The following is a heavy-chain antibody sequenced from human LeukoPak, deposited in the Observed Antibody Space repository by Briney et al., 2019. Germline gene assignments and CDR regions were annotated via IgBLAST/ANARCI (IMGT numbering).Heavy chain of an antibody. CDR3: TTDTLWGTSYFLYYYGMDV. CDR1: GFTFSNAW. D-gene: IGHD3-16*01. J-gene: IGHJ6*02. V-gene: IGHV3-15*01. Sequence: GGSLRLSCAASGFTFSNAWMSWVRQAPGKGLEWVGRIKSKTDGGTTDYAAPVKGRFTISRDDSKNTLYLQMNSLKTEDTAVYYCTTDTLWGTSYFLYYYGMDVWGQGTTVTVSS. CDR2: IKSKTDGGTT.